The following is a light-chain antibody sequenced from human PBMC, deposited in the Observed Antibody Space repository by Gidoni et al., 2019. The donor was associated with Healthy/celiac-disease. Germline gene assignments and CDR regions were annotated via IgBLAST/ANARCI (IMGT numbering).Light chain of an antibody. Sequence: QSALPQPPSVSASPVPSITISCTGTSSDVGGYNYVSWYKQHPGKAPKLMIYDVSNRPSGVSNRFSGSKSGNTASLTISGLQAEDEADYYCSSYTSSSTLYVFGTGTKVTVL. CDR1: SSDVGGYNY. J-gene: IGLJ1*01. CDR3: SSYTSSSTLYV. CDR2: DVS. V-gene: IGLV2-14*01.